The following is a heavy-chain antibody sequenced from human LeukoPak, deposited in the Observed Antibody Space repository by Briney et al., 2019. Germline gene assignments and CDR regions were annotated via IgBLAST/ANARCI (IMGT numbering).Heavy chain of an antibody. CDR1: GITFSSYW. J-gene: IGHJ4*02. D-gene: IGHD5-18*01. CDR2: IKQDGSEK. Sequence: PGGSLRLSCAASGITFSSYWMSLVRPAPGKGLEWVANIKQDGSEKNYVDSVKGRFTISRDNAKNSLYLQMNSLRAEDTAMYYCASLDTAMVNGDYWGQGTLVTVSS. V-gene: IGHV3-7*01. CDR3: ASLDTAMVNGDY.